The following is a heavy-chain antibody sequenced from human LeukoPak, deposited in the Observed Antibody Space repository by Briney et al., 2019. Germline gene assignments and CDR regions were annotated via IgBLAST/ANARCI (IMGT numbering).Heavy chain of an antibody. Sequence: SETLSLTCAVYGGSFSDYYRSWIRQPPGKGLQWIGEINHSGSTNYNPSLKSRVTISVDTSKTQFSLKLSSVTAADTAVYYCARGLPISGWVNWGQGTLVTVSS. V-gene: IGHV4-34*01. D-gene: IGHD6-19*01. CDR2: INHSGST. J-gene: IGHJ4*02. CDR3: ARGLPISGWVN. CDR1: GGSFSDYY.